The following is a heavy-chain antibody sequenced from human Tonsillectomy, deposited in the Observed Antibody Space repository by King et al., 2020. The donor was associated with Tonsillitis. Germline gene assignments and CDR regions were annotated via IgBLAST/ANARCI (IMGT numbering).Heavy chain of an antibody. J-gene: IGHJ2*01. CDR1: GGSISSYY. D-gene: IGHD3-3*01. CDR2: IYYSGST. V-gene: IGHV4-59*01. Sequence: QLQESGPGLVKPSETLSLTCTVSGGSISSYYWSWIRQPPGKGLEWIGYIYYSGSTNYNPSLKSRVTISVDTSKNQFSLKLSSVTAADTAVYYCARESPGYDFWSGYGRYCDLWGRGTLVTVSS. CDR3: ARESPGYDFWSGYGRYCDL.